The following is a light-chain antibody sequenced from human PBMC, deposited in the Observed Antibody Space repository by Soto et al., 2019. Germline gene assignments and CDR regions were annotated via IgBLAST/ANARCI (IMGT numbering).Light chain of an antibody. Sequence: EVVLTQSPVTLSLSPGKRATLSCRASQSFRGLLAWYQQKPGQAPRLLIYDAYNRATGIPPRFCGSGSGTDFTLTISSLEPEDSAVYYCQQRHMWPITFGQGTRLEIK. CDR1: QSFRGL. J-gene: IGKJ5*01. CDR2: DAY. V-gene: IGKV3-11*01. CDR3: QQRHMWPIT.